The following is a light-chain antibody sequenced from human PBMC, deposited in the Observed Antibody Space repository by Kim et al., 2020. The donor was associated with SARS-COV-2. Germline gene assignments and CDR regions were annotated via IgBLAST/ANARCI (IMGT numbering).Light chain of an antibody. Sequence: ASVGERVTITCQASQDIINYLNWYQQKVGKAPKLLFYDASDLEEGVPSRFSGSGSGTDFTLTISSLQPEDIATYYCQQYANLPVTFGGGTKVDIK. CDR3: QQYANLPVT. CDR1: QDIINY. J-gene: IGKJ4*01. CDR2: DAS. V-gene: IGKV1-33*01.